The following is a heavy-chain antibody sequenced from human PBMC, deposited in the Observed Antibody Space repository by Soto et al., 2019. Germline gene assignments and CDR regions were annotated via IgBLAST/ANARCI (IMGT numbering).Heavy chain of an antibody. CDR2: IIPIFGTA. CDR1: GGTFSSYA. V-gene: IGHV1-69*13. Sequence: SVKVSCKASGGTFSSYAIDWVRQAPGQGLEWMGGIIPIFGTANYAQKFHGRITITADESTNTAYMELRSLISEDTAVYYCARGVHYDSSGYYYFYWGQGTLVTVSS. D-gene: IGHD3-22*01. CDR3: ARGVHYDSSGYYYFY. J-gene: IGHJ4*02.